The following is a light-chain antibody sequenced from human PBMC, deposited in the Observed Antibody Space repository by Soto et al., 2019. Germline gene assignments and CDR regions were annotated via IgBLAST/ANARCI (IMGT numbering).Light chain of an antibody. J-gene: IGLJ1*01. CDR3: CSFTSSNTHV. CDR2: EVS. V-gene: IGLV2-23*02. Sequence: QSALTQPASVSGSPGQSITISCTGTSSDIGNYDFVSWYQQVPGTAPKAMIYEVSSRPSGVSNRFSGSKSGNTASLTISGLQAEDEADYYCCSFTSSNTHVFGTGTKLTVL. CDR1: SSDIGNYDF.